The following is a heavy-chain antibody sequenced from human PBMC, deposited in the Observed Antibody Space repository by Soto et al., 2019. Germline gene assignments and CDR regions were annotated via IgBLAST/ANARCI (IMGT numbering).Heavy chain of an antibody. CDR2: ISAYNGNT. V-gene: IGHV1-18*01. CDR1: GYTFTSYG. J-gene: IGHJ4*02. Sequence: QVQLVQSGPEVQKPGASVKVSCKASGYTFTSYGISWVRQAPGQGLEWMGWISAYNGNTSYAQKLQGRVTMTTDTSTSTAYMELRSLRSDDTAVYYCARDRRPSTVTPPTTWGQGTLVTVSS. D-gene: IGHD4-17*01. CDR3: ARDRRPSTVTPPTT.